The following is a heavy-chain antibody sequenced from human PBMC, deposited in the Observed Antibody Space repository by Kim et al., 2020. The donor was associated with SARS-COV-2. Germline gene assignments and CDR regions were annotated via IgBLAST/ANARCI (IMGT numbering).Heavy chain of an antibody. Sequence: KGRFTISRDNSKNTLYLQMNSLRAEDTAVYYCARGPVAATSNYYYYGMDVWGQGTTVTVSS. CDR3: ARGPVAATSNYYYYGMDV. D-gene: IGHD2-15*01. J-gene: IGHJ6*02. V-gene: IGHV3-30*01.